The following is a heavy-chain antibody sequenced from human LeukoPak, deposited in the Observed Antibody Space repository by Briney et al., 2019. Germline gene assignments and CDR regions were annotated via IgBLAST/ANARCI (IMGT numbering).Heavy chain of an antibody. CDR1: GYNFNESS. J-gene: IGHJ4*02. V-gene: IGHV1-24*01. Sequence: GASMKVSCKVSGYNFNESSMHWVRRAPGKGLEWMGGFDPEDGETIYAQKFQGRVTMTEDTSTDTAYMELSSLRSEDTAVYYCASADPRLYTIRYFEYWGQGTLVTVSS. CDR3: ASADPRLYTIRYFEY. D-gene: IGHD3-16*01. CDR2: FDPEDGET.